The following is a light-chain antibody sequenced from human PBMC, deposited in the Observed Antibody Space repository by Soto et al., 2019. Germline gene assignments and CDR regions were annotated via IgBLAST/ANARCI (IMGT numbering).Light chain of an antibody. Sequence: DIQMTQSPSTLSGSVGDRVTITCRASQTISSWLAWYQQKPGNAPKLLIYKASTLKSGVPSRFSGSGSGTEFALTISSLQHADFAPYYSQHYNIYSEAFGQGTKVE. J-gene: IGKJ1*01. CDR1: QTISSW. CDR2: KAS. V-gene: IGKV1-5*03. CDR3: QHYNIYSEA.